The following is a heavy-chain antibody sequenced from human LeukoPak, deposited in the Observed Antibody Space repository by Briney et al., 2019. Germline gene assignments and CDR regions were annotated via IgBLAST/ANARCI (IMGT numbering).Heavy chain of an antibody. CDR3: ARAPRVKQPYYYYYGMDV. D-gene: IGHD1/OR15-1a*01. CDR1: GFTFSSYS. J-gene: IGHJ6*02. CDR2: ISSGSSYI. V-gene: IGHV3-21*01. Sequence: PGGSLRLSCAASGFTFSSYSMNWVRQAPGKGLEWVSSISSGSSYIYYADSVKGRFTISRDNAKNSLYLQMNSLRAEDTAVYYCARAPRVKQPYYYYYGMDVWGQGTTVTVSS.